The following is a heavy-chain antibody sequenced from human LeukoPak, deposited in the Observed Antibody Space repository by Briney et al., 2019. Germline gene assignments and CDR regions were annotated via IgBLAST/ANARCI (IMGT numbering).Heavy chain of an antibody. CDR1: GYTFTGYY. D-gene: IGHD6-13*01. CDR3: ARDSRPIFEWQQLGGDY. V-gene: IGHV1-2*02. CDR2: INPNSGGT. J-gene: IGHJ4*02. Sequence: PVASVKVSCKASGYTFTGYYMHWVRQAPGQGLEWMGWINPNSGGTNYAQKFQGRVTMTRDTSISTAHMELSRLRSDDTAVYYCARDSRPIFEWQQLGGDYWGQGTLVTVSS.